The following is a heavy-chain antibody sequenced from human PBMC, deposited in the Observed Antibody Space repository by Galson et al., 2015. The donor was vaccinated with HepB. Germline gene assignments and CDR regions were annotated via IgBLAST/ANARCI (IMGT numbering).Heavy chain of an antibody. J-gene: IGHJ4*02. CDR3: ARDEDYYDSSGYRFRAFDY. CDR2: ISSSSSTI. V-gene: IGHV3-48*01. Sequence: SLRLSCAASGFTFSSYSMNWVRQAPGKGLEWVSYISSSSSTIYYADSVKGRFTISRDNAKNSLYLQMNSLRAEDTAVYYCARDEDYYDSSGYRFRAFDYWGQGTLVTVSS. CDR1: GFTFSSYS. D-gene: IGHD3-22*01.